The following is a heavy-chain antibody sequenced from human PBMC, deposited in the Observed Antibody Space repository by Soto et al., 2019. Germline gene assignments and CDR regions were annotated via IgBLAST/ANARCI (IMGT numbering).Heavy chain of an antibody. Sequence: SETLCLTCTVSGGSISSYYWSGIRQPPGKGLEWIGYIYYSGSTNYNPSLKSRVTISVDTSKNQFSLKLSSVTAADTAVYYCARNNDFWSGTGIDYWGQGTLVTVSS. CDR3: ARNNDFWSGTGIDY. CDR2: IYYSGST. D-gene: IGHD3-3*01. J-gene: IGHJ4*02. V-gene: IGHV4-59*08. CDR1: GGSISSYY.